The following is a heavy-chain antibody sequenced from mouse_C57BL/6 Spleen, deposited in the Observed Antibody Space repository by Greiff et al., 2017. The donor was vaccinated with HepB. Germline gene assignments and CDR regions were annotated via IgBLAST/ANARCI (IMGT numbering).Heavy chain of an antibody. CDR2: IYPGSGNT. J-gene: IGHJ2*01. CDR1: GYTFTDYY. CDR3: ARDSRHYFDY. V-gene: IGHV1-76*01. Sequence: VQLQQSGAELVRPGASVKLSCKASGYTFTDYYINWVKQRPGQGLEWIARIYPGSGNTYYNEKFKGKATLTAEKSSSTAYMQLSSLTSEDSAVYFCARDSRHYFDYWGQGTTLTVSS.